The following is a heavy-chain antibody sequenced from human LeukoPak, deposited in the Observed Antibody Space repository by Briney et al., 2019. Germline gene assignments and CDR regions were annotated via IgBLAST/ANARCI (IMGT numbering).Heavy chain of an antibody. V-gene: IGHV4-59*08. D-gene: IGHD6-13*01. J-gene: IGHJ5*02. CDR1: GASINTYY. Sequence: SETLSLTCTISGASINTYYWSWIRQPPGKGLEWIGYVSYSGTTSYDPSFKGRVTISLETSKNQFSLKLSSVTAADTAVYYCATGRWGSSWYRGFDPWGQGTLVTVSS. CDR2: VSYSGTT. CDR3: ATGRWGSSWYRGFDP.